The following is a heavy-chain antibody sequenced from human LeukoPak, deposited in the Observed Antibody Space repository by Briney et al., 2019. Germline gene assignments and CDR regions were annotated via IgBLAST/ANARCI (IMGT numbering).Heavy chain of an antibody. CDR3: ARLPRFDYYYYMDV. J-gene: IGHJ6*03. Sequence: SETLSLTCAVYGGSFSGYYWSWIRQPPGKGLEWIGEISHSGSTNYNPSLKSRVTISVDTSKNQFSLKLSSVTAADTAVYYCARLPRFDYYYYMDVWGKGTTVTVSS. V-gene: IGHV4-34*01. D-gene: IGHD3-3*01. CDR1: GGSFSGYY. CDR2: ISHSGST.